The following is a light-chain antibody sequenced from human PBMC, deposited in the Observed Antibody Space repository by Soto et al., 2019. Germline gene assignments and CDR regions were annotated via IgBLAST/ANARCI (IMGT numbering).Light chain of an antibody. V-gene: IGLV6-57*03. CDR1: SGNIASNY. CDR2: EDN. Sequence: NFMLTQPHSVSESPGKTATISCTRSSGNIASNYVQWYRQRPGSAPTTVVYEDNQRPSGVPDRFSGSIDSSSNSASLTISGLHTEYEADYYCQSYDSDNQGIFGGGTKVTVL. CDR3: QSYDSDNQGI. J-gene: IGLJ2*01.